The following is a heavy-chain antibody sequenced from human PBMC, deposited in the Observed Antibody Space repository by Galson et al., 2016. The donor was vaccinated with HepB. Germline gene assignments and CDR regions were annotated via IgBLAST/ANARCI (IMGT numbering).Heavy chain of an antibody. J-gene: IGHJ6*02. Sequence: SLRLSCAASGFTLSTYAMTWVRQAPGRGLDWVSAITSGGSTHYAESVKGRFTISRDNAKNSLYLQMDSLRAEDTAVFYCARDQRYSSGWNDYYFYGMDVWGQGTTVTVSS. V-gene: IGHV3-23*01. CDR2: ITSGGST. D-gene: IGHD6-19*01. CDR3: ARDQRYSSGWNDYYFYGMDV. CDR1: GFTLSTYA.